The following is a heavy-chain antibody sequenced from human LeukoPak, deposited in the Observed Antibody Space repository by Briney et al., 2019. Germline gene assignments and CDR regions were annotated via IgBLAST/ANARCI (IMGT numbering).Heavy chain of an antibody. D-gene: IGHD3-9*01. CDR1: GFTFSSYG. V-gene: IGHV3-30*02. CDR2: IRYDGSNK. Sequence: SGGSLRLSCAASGFTFSSYGMHWVRQAPGKGLEWVAFIRYDGSNKYYADSVKGRFTISRDNSKNTLYLQMNSLRAEDTAVYYCAKDRGLILTGTRVRDAFDIWGQGTMVTVSS. J-gene: IGHJ3*02. CDR3: AKDRGLILTGTRVRDAFDI.